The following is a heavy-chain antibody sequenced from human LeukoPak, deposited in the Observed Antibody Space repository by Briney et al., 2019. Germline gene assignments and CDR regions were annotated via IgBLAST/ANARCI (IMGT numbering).Heavy chain of an antibody. CDR1: GGTFSSYA. Sequence: ASVKVSCKASGGTFSSYAISWVRQAPGQGLEWMGRIIPIFGTANYAQKFQGRVTITTDESTSTAYMELSSLRSEDTAVYYCARGGDDFWSGYRRPNWFDPWGQGTLVTVSS. CDR3: ARGGDDFWSGYRRPNWFDP. J-gene: IGHJ5*02. CDR2: IIPIFGTA. D-gene: IGHD3-3*01. V-gene: IGHV1-69*05.